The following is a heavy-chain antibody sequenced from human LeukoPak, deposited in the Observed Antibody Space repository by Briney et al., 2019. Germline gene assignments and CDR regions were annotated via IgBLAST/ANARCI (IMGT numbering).Heavy chain of an antibody. J-gene: IGHJ4*02. CDR1: GFTFSDAW. Sequence: PGGSLRLSCAVSGFTFSDAWMNWVRQAPGKGLVWVSRINSDGSSTSYADSVKGRFTITRDNAKNTLYLQMNSLRAEDTAVYYCARGEYYYDSSGSNYFDYWGQGTLVTVSS. CDR3: ARGEYYYDSSGSNYFDY. CDR2: INSDGSST. V-gene: IGHV3-74*01. D-gene: IGHD3-22*01.